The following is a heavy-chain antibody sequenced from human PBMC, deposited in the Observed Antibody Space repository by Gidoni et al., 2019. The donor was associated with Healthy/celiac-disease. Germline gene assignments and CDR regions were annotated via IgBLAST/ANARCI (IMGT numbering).Heavy chain of an antibody. CDR3: ARGGVVVAATAF. Sequence: QVKLVASGGGLVKPGGSLRLSCAASGFTFSDYYMSGIRQAPGKGLDWVSYISSSGSTIYYADSVKGRFTISRDNAKNSLYLKMNSLRAEDTAVYYCARGGVVVAATAFWGQGTLVTVSS. D-gene: IGHD2-15*01. CDR2: ISSSGSTI. V-gene: IGHV3-11*01. J-gene: IGHJ4*02. CDR1: GFTFSDYY.